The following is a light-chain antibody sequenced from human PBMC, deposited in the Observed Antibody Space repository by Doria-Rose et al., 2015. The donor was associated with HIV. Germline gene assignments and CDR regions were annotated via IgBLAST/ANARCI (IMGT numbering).Light chain of an antibody. CDR3: QQYYDAPS. J-gene: IGKJ3*01. V-gene: IGKV4-1*01. CDR2: SAS. CDR1: QSLLYTSKNY. Sequence: DIQVTQSPESLGMSLGERATLNCKSNQSLLYTSKNYLAWYQQKPGQPPKLLIYSASTRHSGVPARFSGSGSETDFTLTISSLEAEDVAVYYCQQYYDAPSFGPGTTVDIK.